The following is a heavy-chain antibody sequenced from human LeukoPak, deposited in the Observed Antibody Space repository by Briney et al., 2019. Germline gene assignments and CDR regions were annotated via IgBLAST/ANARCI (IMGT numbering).Heavy chain of an antibody. D-gene: IGHD3-22*01. CDR1: GFTFSSYE. Sequence: GGCLRLSCAASGFTFSSYEMNWVRQAPGKGLEWVSYISSSGSTIYYADSVKGRFTISRDNAKNSLYLQMNSLRAEDTAVYYCARATYYYDRWGQGTLITVSS. CDR2: ISSSGSTI. CDR3: ARATYYYDR. V-gene: IGHV3-48*03. J-gene: IGHJ4*02.